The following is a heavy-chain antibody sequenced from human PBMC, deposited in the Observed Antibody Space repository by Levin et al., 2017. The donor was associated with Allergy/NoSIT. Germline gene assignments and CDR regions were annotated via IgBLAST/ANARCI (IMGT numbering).Heavy chain of an antibody. Sequence: SSETLSLTCTVSGDSVSNNNHYWSWIRQPPGKGLEWIAYVGSTNYNPSLKSRVTVSVDTSKNQFSLKMSAATAADTAIYYCTRTTIASASDYWGQGTLVTVSS. CDR3: TRTTIASASDY. D-gene: IGHD6-13*01. V-gene: IGHV4-61*01. J-gene: IGHJ4*02. CDR2: VGST. CDR1: GDSVSNNNHY.